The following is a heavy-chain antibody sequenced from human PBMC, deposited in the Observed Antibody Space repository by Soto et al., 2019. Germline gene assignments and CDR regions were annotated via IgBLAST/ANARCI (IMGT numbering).Heavy chain of an antibody. V-gene: IGHV4-30-4*01. Sequence: QVQLQESGPGLVKPSQTLSLTCTVSGGSISSGDYYWSWIRQPPGKGLEWIGYIYYSGSTYYNPSLKSRVTISVDTSKNQFSLKLSSVTAADTAVYYCARDWYCGGDCYSRGGWFDPWGQGTLVNVSS. CDR3: ARDWYCGGDCYSRGGWFDP. CDR1: GGSISSGDYY. D-gene: IGHD2-21*02. J-gene: IGHJ5*02. CDR2: IYYSGST.